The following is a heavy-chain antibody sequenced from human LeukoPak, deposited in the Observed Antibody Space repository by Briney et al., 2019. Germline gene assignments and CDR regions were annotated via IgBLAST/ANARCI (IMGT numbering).Heavy chain of an antibody. Sequence: ASVKVSCKTSGYIFTSYGISWVRQAPGQGLEWMGWISAYNGNTNYAQKLQGRVTMTTDTSTSTAYMELRSLRSDDTAVYYCARVLRYFGWKNWFDPWGQGTLVTVSS. D-gene: IGHD3-9*01. V-gene: IGHV1-18*01. J-gene: IGHJ5*02. CDR2: ISAYNGNT. CDR3: ARVLRYFGWKNWFDP. CDR1: GYIFTSYG.